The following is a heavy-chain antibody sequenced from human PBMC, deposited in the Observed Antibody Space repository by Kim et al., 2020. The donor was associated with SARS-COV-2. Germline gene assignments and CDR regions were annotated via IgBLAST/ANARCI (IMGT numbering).Heavy chain of an antibody. Sequence: YADSVQGRFTIPRDNAKNSLYLQMNSLRAEDTAVYYCARLAGGSGSLITYWGQGTLVTVSS. V-gene: IGHV3-11*04. D-gene: IGHD3-10*01. CDR3: ARLAGGSGSLITY. J-gene: IGHJ4*02.